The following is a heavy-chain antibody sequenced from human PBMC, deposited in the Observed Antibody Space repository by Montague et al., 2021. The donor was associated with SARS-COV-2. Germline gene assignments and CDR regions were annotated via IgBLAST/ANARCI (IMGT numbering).Heavy chain of an antibody. CDR3: AIDHGRSAYSPYFDC. CDR2: ISGSGFST. Sequence: SLRLSCAASGFTFPTSGMAWVRQAPGKGLEWVSGISGSGFSTYYTDSVKGRFTISRDNSKNTVSLQMTSLRSEDTAVYYCAIDHGRSAYSPYFDCWGHGTLVTVSS. CDR1: GFTFPTSG. J-gene: IGHJ4*01. V-gene: IGHV3-23*01. D-gene: IGHD3-22*01.